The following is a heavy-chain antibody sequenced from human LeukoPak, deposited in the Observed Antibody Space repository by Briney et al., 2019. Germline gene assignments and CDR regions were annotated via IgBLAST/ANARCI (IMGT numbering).Heavy chain of an antibody. J-gene: IGHJ4*02. D-gene: IGHD3-22*01. V-gene: IGHV4-30-4*08. CDR3: ARQTMYYYDSSGYYVGGFPYYFDY. CDR2: IYYSGST. CDR1: GGSISSGDYY. Sequence: KPSQTLSLTCTVSGGSISSGDYYWSWIRQPPGKGLEWIGYIYYSGSTYYNPSLKSRVTISVDTSKNQFSLKLSSVTAADTAVYYCARQTMYYYDSSGYYVGGFPYYFDYWGQGTLVTVSS.